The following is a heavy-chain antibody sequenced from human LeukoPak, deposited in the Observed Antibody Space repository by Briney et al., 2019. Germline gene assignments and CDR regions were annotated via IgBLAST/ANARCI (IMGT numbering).Heavy chain of an antibody. CDR2: ISSDGGRT. CDR3: AAGTAADF. J-gene: IGHJ4*02. CDR1: GFTFSSFA. Sequence: GGSLRLSCSASGFTFSSFAMFWVRQAPGKGLEYVSGISSDGGRTNYADSVKARFTISRDNAKSALYLQMNSLRLEDTAVYYCAAGTAADFWGQGTLVTVS. D-gene: IGHD6-13*01. V-gene: IGHV3-64*04.